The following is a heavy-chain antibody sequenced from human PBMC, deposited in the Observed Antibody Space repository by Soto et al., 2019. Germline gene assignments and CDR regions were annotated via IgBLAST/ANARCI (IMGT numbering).Heavy chain of an antibody. CDR3: ARALITMVRGVIIISDYCYGMDV. Sequence: GASVKVSCKTSGDTFSSYIISWVRQAPGQGLEWMGRIIPILGTANYAQKFQGRVTITADESTSTAYMELSSLRSEDTAVYYCARALITMVRGVIIISDYCYGMDVWGQGTTVTVSS. J-gene: IGHJ6*02. CDR2: IIPILGTA. D-gene: IGHD3-10*01. CDR1: GDTFSSYI. V-gene: IGHV1-69*08.